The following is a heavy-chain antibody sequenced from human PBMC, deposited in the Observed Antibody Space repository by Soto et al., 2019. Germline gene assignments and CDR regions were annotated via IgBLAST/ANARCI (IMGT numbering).Heavy chain of an antibody. Sequence: SVKVSCKASGGTFSSYAISWVRQAPGQGLEWMGGIIPIFGTANYAQKFQGRVTITADESTSTAYMELSSLRSEDTAVYYCARKRYYDSSGYYYYYYGMDVWGQGTTVTVSS. D-gene: IGHD3-22*01. CDR3: ARKRYYDSSGYYYYYYGMDV. CDR2: IIPIFGTA. V-gene: IGHV1-69*13. J-gene: IGHJ6*02. CDR1: GGTFSSYA.